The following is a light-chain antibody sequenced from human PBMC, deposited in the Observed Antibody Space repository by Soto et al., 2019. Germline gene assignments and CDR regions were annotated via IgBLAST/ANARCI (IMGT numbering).Light chain of an antibody. J-gene: IGKJ2*01. CDR3: QQYNKWPRT. CDR2: GAS. Sequence: EIVMTQSPATLAVSPCERATLSCRASQSISSDVAWYQQKPGQAPRLLIYGASTTATGIPARFSGSGSGTEFTLTISSLQSEDFAVYNCQQYNKWPRTFGQGTKVDIK. CDR1: QSISSD. V-gene: IGKV3-15*01.